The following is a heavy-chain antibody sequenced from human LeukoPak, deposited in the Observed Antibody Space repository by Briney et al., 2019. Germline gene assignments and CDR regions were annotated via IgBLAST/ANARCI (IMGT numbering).Heavy chain of an antibody. Sequence: SETLSLTCTVSGGSFGNYYWSWIRQPPGRGLEWIGYIYDSGTTNYNPSLKSRVTISVDTATNQFSLKLRSVTAADTAVYYCARDFSAAFDIWGQGTMVTVSS. CDR3: ARDFSAAFDI. CDR1: GGSFGNYY. CDR2: IYDSGTT. D-gene: IGHD2/OR15-2a*01. J-gene: IGHJ3*02. V-gene: IGHV4-59*01.